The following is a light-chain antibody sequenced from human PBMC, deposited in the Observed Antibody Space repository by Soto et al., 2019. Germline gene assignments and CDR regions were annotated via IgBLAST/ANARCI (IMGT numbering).Light chain of an antibody. V-gene: IGKV3-20*01. CDR1: QSVTSIY. CDR2: STS. CDR3: QQYNSYLYT. Sequence: EVVLTQSPGTLSLSPGERATLSCRASQSVTSIYFAWFQKKPGQAPRLLLYSTSTRASGVPDRFTGSGSGTDFTLTISRLEPDDFAVYYCQQYNSYLYTFGQGTKVDIK. J-gene: IGKJ2*01.